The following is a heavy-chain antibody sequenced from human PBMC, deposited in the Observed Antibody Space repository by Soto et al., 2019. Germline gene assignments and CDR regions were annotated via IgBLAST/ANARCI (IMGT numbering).Heavy chain of an antibody. CDR2: IIPIFGTA. CDR3: ARRLHRMKDYYYYGMDV. D-gene: IGHD2-8*01. CDR1: GGTFSSYA. Sequence: ASVTVSCKASGGTFSSYAISWVRQAPGQGLEWMGGIIPIFGTANYAQKFQGRVTITADESTSTAYMELSSLRSEDTAVYYCARRLHRMKDYYYYGMDVWGQGTTVTVSS. J-gene: IGHJ6*02. V-gene: IGHV1-69*01.